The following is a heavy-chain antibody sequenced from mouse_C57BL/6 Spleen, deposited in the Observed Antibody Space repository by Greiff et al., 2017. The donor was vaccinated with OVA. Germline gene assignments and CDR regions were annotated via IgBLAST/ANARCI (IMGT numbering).Heavy chain of an antibody. CDR2: IYPGSGST. CDR1: GYTFTSYW. J-gene: IGHJ2*01. D-gene: IGHD2-10*02. CDR3: ARAEYGKGDDFGY. V-gene: IGHV1-55*01. Sequence: VQLQQPGAELVKPGASVKMSCKASGYTFTSYWITWVKQRPGQGLEWIGDIYPGSGSTNYNEKFKSKATLTVDTSSSTAYMQLSSLTSEDSAVYYCARAEYGKGDDFGYWGQGTTLTVAS.